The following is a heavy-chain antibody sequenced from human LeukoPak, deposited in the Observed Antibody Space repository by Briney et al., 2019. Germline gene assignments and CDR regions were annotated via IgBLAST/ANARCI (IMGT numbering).Heavy chain of an antibody. CDR1: GFIFDDHG. CDR3: ARDLRPLRYFEPDAFDI. J-gene: IGHJ3*02. V-gene: IGHV3-20*04. CDR2: INWNGGST. D-gene: IGHD3-9*01. Sequence: PGGSLRLSCATSGFIFDDHGMSWVRQVPGKGLEWVSGINWNGGSTGYADSVKGRFTISRDNAKNSLFLQMNSLRAEDTAVYYCARDLRPLRYFEPDAFDIWGQGTMVTVSS.